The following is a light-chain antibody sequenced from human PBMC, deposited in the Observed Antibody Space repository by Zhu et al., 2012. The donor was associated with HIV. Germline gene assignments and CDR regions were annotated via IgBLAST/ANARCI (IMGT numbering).Light chain of an antibody. CDR3: QRYGSSPRT. V-gene: IGKV3-20*01. Sequence: EMVLTQSPATLSLSPGERATLSCGASQSITNNYLAWYQQKPGQAPRLLMYSASSRASGIPDRFSGSGSGTDFTLTISRVEPEDCAVYYCQRYGSSPRTFGQGTKVEIK. CDR2: SAS. CDR1: QSITNNY. J-gene: IGKJ1*01.